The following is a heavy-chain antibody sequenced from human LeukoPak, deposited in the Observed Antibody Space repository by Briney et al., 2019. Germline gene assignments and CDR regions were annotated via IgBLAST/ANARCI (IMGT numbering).Heavy chain of an antibody. CDR3: ATLDSSGYYFKFDH. V-gene: IGHV1-24*01. CDR2: FDPEDGET. CDR1: GYTLTELS. Sequence: ASVKVSCKVSGYTLTELSMHWVRQAPGKGLEWMGGFDPEDGETIYAQKFQGRVTMTEDTSTDTAYMELSSLRSEDTAVYYCATLDSSGYYFKFDHWGQGTLVTVSS. D-gene: IGHD3-22*01. J-gene: IGHJ4*02.